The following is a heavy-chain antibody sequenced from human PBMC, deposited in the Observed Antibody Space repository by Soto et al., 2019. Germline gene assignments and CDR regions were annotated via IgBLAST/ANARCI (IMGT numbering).Heavy chain of an antibody. Sequence: EVQLLESGGGLVQPGGSLRLSCAASGFTFSSYAMGWVRQAPGKGLEWVSGISGSGGSRFYADSVKGRFTISRDNSKNTLYLQMNSLRAEDTAVYYCAKDLGVYTGSYSDYWGQGTLVTVSS. V-gene: IGHV3-23*01. CDR2: ISGSGGSR. CDR3: AKDLGVYTGSYSDY. CDR1: GFTFSSYA. J-gene: IGHJ4*02. D-gene: IGHD1-26*01.